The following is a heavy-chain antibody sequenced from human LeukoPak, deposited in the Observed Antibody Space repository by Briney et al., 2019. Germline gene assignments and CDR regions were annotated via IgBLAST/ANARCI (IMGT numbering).Heavy chain of an antibody. Sequence: PSETLSLTCSVSGGSISSCTYSWGWIRQPPGKGLEWIGSFSCSGSTYYNPSLKSRVTISVDTSKSQFSLYMDSVTAADTAVYYCARDWNRYAYWGQGTLVTVSS. CDR2: FSCSGST. CDR3: ARDWNRYAY. J-gene: IGHJ4*02. V-gene: IGHV4-39*07. CDR1: GGSISSCTYS. D-gene: IGHD1-1*01.